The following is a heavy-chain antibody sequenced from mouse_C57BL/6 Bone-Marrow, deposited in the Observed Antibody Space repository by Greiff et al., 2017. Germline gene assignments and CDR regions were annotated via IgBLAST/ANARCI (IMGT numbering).Heavy chain of an antibody. V-gene: IGHV5-4*01. CDR1: GFTFSSYA. D-gene: IGHD1-1*01. CDR3: AREILRYAMDY. CDR2: ISDGGSYT. J-gene: IGHJ4*01. Sequence: EVNVVESGGGLVKPGGSLKLSCAASGFTFSSYAMSWVRQTPEKRLEWVATISDGGSYTYYPDNVKGRFTISRDNAKNNLYLQMSHLKSEDTAMYYCAREILRYAMDYWGQGTSVTVSS.